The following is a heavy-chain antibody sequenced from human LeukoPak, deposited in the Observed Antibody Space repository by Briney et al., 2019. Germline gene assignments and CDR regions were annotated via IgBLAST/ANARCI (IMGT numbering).Heavy chain of an antibody. D-gene: IGHD2-2*01. CDR2: TRYDGSNK. J-gene: IGHJ4*02. CDR1: GFTFSSYG. Sequence: GGSLRLSCAASGFTFSSYGMHWVRQAPGKGLEWVAFTRYDGSNKYYADSVKGRFTISRDNSKNTLYLQMNSLRAEDTAVYYCAKGMYQLSPLDYWGQGTLVTVSS. CDR3: AKGMYQLSPLDY. V-gene: IGHV3-30*02.